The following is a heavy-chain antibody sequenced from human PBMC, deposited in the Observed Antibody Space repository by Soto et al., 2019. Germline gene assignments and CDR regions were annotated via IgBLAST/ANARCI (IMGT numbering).Heavy chain of an antibody. CDR2: IYYVGST. V-gene: IGHV4-39*01. J-gene: IGHJ4*02. CDR3: ARHVRYYRSGDYLYYFDY. D-gene: IGHD3-10*01. Sequence: PSETLSLTCTVSGGSITTSSYFWSWIRQPPGKGLEWIGDIYYVGSTFYNPSLKSRVTISVDTSKSQFSLNLNSVTAADTAVYFCARHVRYYRSGDYLYYFDYWGQGALVTVSS. CDR1: GGSITTSSYF.